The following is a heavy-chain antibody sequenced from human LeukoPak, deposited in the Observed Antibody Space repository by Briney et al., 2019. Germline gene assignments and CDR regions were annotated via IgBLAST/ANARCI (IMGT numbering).Heavy chain of an antibody. D-gene: IGHD1-26*01. J-gene: IGHJ4*02. Sequence: GGSLRLSCAASGFTFSSYGMHWVRQAPGKGLEWVAFIRYDGSNKYYADSVKGRFTISRDNSKNTLYLQMNSLRAEDTAVYYCAKDRRVGASYFDSSGQKTLVTLSS. CDR3: AKDRRVGASYFDS. CDR2: IRYDGSNK. V-gene: IGHV3-30*02. CDR1: GFTFSSYG.